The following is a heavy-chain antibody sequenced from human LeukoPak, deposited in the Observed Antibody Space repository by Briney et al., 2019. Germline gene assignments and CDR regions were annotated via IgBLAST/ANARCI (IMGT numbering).Heavy chain of an antibody. Sequence: GGSLRLSCAASGFTFDDYGMSWVRQAPGKGLEWVSGINWNGGSTGYADSVKGRFTISRDNAKNSLYLQMNSLRAEDTALYYCARVSKQYSSNDYMDVWGKGTTVTVSS. CDR3: ARVSKQYSSNDYMDV. D-gene: IGHD6-13*01. V-gene: IGHV3-20*04. J-gene: IGHJ6*03. CDR2: INWNGGST. CDR1: GFTFDDYG.